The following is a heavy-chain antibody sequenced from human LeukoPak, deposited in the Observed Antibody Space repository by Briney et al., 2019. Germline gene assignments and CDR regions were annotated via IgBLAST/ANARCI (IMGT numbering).Heavy chain of an antibody. CDR3: AHGSMYQLDY. D-gene: IGHD2-2*01. V-gene: IGHV3-23*01. Sequence: GGSLRLSCAASGFTFSNAWMSWVRQAPGKGLEWVSGIIGGAGGTYYADSVKGRFTISRDNAKNTLYLQMNSLRAEDTAVYYCAHGSMYQLDYWGQGTLVTVSS. CDR2: IIGGAGGT. CDR1: GFTFSNAW. J-gene: IGHJ4*02.